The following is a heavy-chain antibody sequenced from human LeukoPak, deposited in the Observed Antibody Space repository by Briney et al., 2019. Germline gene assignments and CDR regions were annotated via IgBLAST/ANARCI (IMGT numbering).Heavy chain of an antibody. Sequence: PSETLSLTCTVSGGSISSYYWSWIRQPAGKGLEWIGRIYTSGSTNYNPSLKSRVTISVDTSKNQFSLKLSSVTAADTAVYYCARGNGFTYYYDSSGYEFDYWGQGTLVTVSS. V-gene: IGHV4-4*07. J-gene: IGHJ4*02. CDR3: ARGNGFTYYYDSSGYEFDY. CDR1: GGSISSYY. D-gene: IGHD3-22*01. CDR2: IYTSGST.